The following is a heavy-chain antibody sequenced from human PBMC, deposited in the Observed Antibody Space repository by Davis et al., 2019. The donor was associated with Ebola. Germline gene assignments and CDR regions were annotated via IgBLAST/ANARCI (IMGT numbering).Heavy chain of an antibody. J-gene: IGHJ6*02. V-gene: IGHV4-59*01. CDR2: IYYSGST. Sequence: SETLSLTCTVSGGSISSYYWSWIRQPPGKGLEWIGSIYYSGSTNYNPSLKSRVTISVDTSKNQFSLELTSVTAADTAMYYCARELQGSRRGQYYYAMDVWGQGTTVTVSS. D-gene: IGHD3-10*01. CDR3: ARELQGSRRGQYYYAMDV. CDR1: GGSISSYY.